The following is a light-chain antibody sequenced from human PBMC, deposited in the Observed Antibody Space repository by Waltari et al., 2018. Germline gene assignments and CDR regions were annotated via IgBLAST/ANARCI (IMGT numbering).Light chain of an antibody. Sequence: DIQMTQSPSSLSASVGDRVTITCRPSQTINKYLNWYQQKPGKAPKLLIAAVSSLQSGVPSRFSGSGSGTDFTLTISSLQPEDFATYYCQQSYSTPRTFGQGTKVEIK. CDR3: QQSYSTPRT. CDR1: QTINKY. J-gene: IGKJ1*01. V-gene: IGKV1-39*01. CDR2: AVS.